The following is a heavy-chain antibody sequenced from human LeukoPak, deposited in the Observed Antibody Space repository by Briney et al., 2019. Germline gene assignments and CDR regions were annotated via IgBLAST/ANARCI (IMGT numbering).Heavy chain of an antibody. V-gene: IGHV4-39*01. CDR2: IYYSGST. Sequence: SETLSLTCTVSSGSISSSSYYWGWIRQPPGKGLEWIGSIYYSGSTYYNPSLKSRVTISVDTSKNQFSLKLSSVTAADTAVYYCASPGYSYGYFDYWGQGTLVTVSS. J-gene: IGHJ4*02. D-gene: IGHD5-18*01. CDR3: ASPGYSYGYFDY. CDR1: SGSISSSSYY.